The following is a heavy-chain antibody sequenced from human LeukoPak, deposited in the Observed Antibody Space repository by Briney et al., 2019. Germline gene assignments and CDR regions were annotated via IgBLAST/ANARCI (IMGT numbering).Heavy chain of an antibody. Sequence: PSETLSLTCAVYGGSFSGYYWSWIRQPPGKGLEWIGEINHSGSTNYNPSLKSRVTISVDTSKNQFSLKLSSVTAADTAVYYCARDHYDILTGYSNENWFDPWGQGTLVTVSS. J-gene: IGHJ5*02. CDR3: ARDHYDILTGYSNENWFDP. D-gene: IGHD3-9*01. V-gene: IGHV4-34*01. CDR2: INHSGST. CDR1: GGSFSGYY.